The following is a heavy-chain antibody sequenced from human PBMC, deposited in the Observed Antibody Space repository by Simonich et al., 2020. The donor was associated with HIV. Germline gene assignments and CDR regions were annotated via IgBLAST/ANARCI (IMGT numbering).Heavy chain of an antibody. D-gene: IGHD6-6*01. CDR3: ARSSSPLLHSIDY. CDR2: MNPNSGNT. Sequence: QVQLVQSGAEVKKPGASVKVSCKASGYTFTSYAITSVRQATGQGLEWMGWMNPNSGNTGYAQKFQGRVTMTRNTSISTAYMELSSLRSEDTAVYYCARSSSPLLHSIDYWGQGTLVTVSS. J-gene: IGHJ4*02. V-gene: IGHV1-8*01. CDR1: GYTFTSYA.